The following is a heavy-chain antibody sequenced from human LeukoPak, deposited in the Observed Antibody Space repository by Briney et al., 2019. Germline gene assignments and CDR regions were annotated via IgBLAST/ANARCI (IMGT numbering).Heavy chain of an antibody. CDR2: IYYSGST. D-gene: IGHD3-10*01. CDR1: GGPISSGGYS. J-gene: IGHJ4*02. Sequence: RSSETLSLTCTVSGGPISSGGYSWSWIRQHPGKGLEWIGYIYYSGSTYYNPSLKSRVTISVDTSKNQFSLKLSSVTAADTAVYYCARGDYYGSGSYGFKYFDYWGQGTLVTVSS. V-gene: IGHV4-31*03. CDR3: ARGDYYGSGSYGFKYFDY.